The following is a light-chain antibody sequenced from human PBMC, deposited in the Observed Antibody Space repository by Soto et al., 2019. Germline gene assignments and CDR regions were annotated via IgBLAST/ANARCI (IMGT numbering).Light chain of an antibody. CDR3: QHYNSYSEA. V-gene: IGKV1-5*03. CDR2: KES. Sequence: DIQMTQSPSTLSGSVGDRVTITCRASQIISSWLAWYQQKTGKAPKLLIYKESTLKSGVPSRFSGSGSGTELNLTISRLQPDDFATHYCQHYNSYSEACGQGTKVDIK. J-gene: IGKJ1*01. CDR1: QIISSW.